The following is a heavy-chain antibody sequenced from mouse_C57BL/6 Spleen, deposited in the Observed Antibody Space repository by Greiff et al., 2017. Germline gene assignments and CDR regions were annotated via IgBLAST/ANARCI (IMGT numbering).Heavy chain of an antibody. V-gene: IGHV2-2*01. D-gene: IGHD2-4*01. CDR2: IWSGGST. CDR1: GFSLTSYG. Sequence: VKLVESGPGLVQPSQSLSITCTVSGFSLTSYGVHWVRQSPGKGLEWLGVIWSGGSTDYNAAFISRLSISKDNSKSQVFFKMNSLQADDTAIYYCARNIYYDYPYAMDYGGKGTSVTVSS. CDR3: ARNIYYDYPYAMDY. J-gene: IGHJ4*01.